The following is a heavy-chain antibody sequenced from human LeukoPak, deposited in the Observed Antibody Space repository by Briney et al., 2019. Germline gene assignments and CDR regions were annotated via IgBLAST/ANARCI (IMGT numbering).Heavy chain of an antibody. CDR3: ARGNWRGYYYLDY. J-gene: IGHJ4*02. V-gene: IGHV3-21*01. CDR1: GFTFSSYS. Sequence: GGSLRLSCAASGFTFSSYSMNWVRQAPGKGLEWVSSISSSSSYIYYADSVKGRFTISRDDAKNSLYLQMNSLRAEDTAVYYCARGNWRGYYYLDYWGQGTLVTVSS. D-gene: IGHD3-3*01. CDR2: ISSSSSYI.